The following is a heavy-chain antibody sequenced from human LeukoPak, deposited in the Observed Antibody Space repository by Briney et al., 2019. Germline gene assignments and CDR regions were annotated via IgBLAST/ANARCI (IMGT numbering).Heavy chain of an antibody. V-gene: IGHV1-24*01. CDR3: TTVDCSGGSCSVGYFDY. Sequence: ASVTVSCTVSGYTLTDLSIHWVRQAPGKGLEWMGGFDPEDGEIIYARKFQGRVTMTEVTSTDTAYMELSSLRSEDTAVYYCTTVDCSGGSCSVGYFDYWGQGTLVTVSS. J-gene: IGHJ4*02. CDR2: FDPEDGEI. CDR1: GYTLTDLS. D-gene: IGHD2-15*01.